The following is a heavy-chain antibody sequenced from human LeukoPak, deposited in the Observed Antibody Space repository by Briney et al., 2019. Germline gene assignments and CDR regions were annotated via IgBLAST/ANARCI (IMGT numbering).Heavy chain of an antibody. Sequence: GGSLRLSCAASGFTFSRHLMHWVRQTPGKGLVWVSRINNDGSSAHYADSVKGRFTISRDDAKNSLYLQMNSLRAEDTAVYYCARDRGIAAAGANWGQGTLVTVSS. D-gene: IGHD6-13*01. CDR2: INNDGSSA. CDR1: GFTFSRHL. V-gene: IGHV3-74*01. J-gene: IGHJ4*02. CDR3: ARDRGIAAAGAN.